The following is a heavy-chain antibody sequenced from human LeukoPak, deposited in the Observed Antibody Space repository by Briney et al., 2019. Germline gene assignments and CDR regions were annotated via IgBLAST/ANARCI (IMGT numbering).Heavy chain of an antibody. D-gene: IGHD4-23*01. V-gene: IGHV4-39*07. J-gene: IGHJ6*02. CDR3: ARVHGGNSRDYYYGMDV. CDR1: GGSISTYY. CDR2: IYYSGST. Sequence: SETLSLTCTVSGGSISTYYWSWIRQPPGKGLEWIGSIYYSGSTYYNPSLKSRVTISVDTSKNQFSLKLSSVTAADTAVYYCARVHGGNSRDYYYGMDVWGQGTTVTVSS.